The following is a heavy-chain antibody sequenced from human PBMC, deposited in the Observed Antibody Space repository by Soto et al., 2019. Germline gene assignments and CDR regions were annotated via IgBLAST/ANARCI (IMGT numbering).Heavy chain of an antibody. V-gene: IGHV4-30-2*01. CDR3: AREGTKGYFEIEP. Sequence: SETLSLTCAVSGGLISGGGYFWTWIRQPPGNGLEWIGYIYHIGSPLYNPSLKSRATISIDLSKNQFSLNLASVTAADTAVYYCAREGTKGYFEIEPWGPGTMVTVYS. CDR1: GGLISGGGYF. CDR2: IYHIGSP. J-gene: IGHJ1*01. D-gene: IGHD1-26*01.